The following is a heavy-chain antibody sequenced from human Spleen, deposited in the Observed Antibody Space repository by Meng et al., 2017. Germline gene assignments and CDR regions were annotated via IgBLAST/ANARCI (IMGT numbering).Heavy chain of an antibody. CDR3: ARDQADIVVVVAATAGAFDI. CDR2: IYYSGST. CDR1: GGSISSSSYY. J-gene: IGHJ3*02. V-gene: IGHV4-39*07. Sequence: SETLSLTCTVSGGSISSSSYYWGWIRQPPGKGLEWIGSIYYSGSTYYNPSLKSRVTISVDTSKNQFSLKLRSVTAADTAVYYCARDQADIVVVVAATAGAFDIWGQGTMVTVSS. D-gene: IGHD2-15*01.